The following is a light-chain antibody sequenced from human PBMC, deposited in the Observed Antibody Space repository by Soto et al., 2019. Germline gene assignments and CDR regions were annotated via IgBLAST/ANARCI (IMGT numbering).Light chain of an antibody. CDR1: SSNIGAGYE. CDR2: DNN. J-gene: IGLJ1*01. V-gene: IGLV1-40*01. CDR3: QTWGTGGV. Sequence: QSVLTQPPSVSGAPGQTVTISCTGSSSNIGAGYEVHWYQKVPGTAPKLLIFDNNNRPSGVPDRFSGSKSGTSASLAITGLQAEDEADYYCQTWGTGGVFGTGTKVTVL.